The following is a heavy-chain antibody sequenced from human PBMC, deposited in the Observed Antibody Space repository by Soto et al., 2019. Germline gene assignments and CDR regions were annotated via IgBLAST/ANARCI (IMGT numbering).Heavy chain of an antibody. CDR3: AKASVRGVMPNWFDP. D-gene: IGHD3-10*01. CDR1: GFTFSSYG. Sequence: QVQLVESGGGVVQPGRSLRISCAASGFTFSSYGMHWVRQAPGKGLEWVAVISYDGSNKYYADSVKGRFTISRDNSKNTLYLQMNSLRAEDTAVYYCAKASVRGVMPNWFDPWGQGTLVTVSS. V-gene: IGHV3-30*18. J-gene: IGHJ5*02. CDR2: ISYDGSNK.